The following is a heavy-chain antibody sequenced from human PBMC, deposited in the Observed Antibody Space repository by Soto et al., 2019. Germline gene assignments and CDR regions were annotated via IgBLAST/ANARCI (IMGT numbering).Heavy chain of an antibody. V-gene: IGHV3-7*03. CDR3: ARDVGPVTIFGEALSGYFDF. Sequence: GGSLRLSCAVSGFSFGNYWMSWVRQAPGKGLEWLASIKEDGSERYYLDSVKGRFTISRDNAKDSLSLQMNSLRGEDTAFYYCARDVGPVTIFGEALSGYFDFWGQGTLVTVS. D-gene: IGHD3-3*01. J-gene: IGHJ4*02. CDR1: GFSFGNYW. CDR2: IKEDGSER.